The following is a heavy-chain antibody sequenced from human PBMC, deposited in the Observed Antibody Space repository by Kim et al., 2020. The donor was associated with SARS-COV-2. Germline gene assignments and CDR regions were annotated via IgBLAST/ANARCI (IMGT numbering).Heavy chain of an antibody. V-gene: IGHV3-48*02. Sequence: ADSVKGRFTISRDNAKNSLYLQMNSLRDEDTAVYYCAGRIVGAQYGRVYWGQGTLVTVSS. J-gene: IGHJ4*02. D-gene: IGHD1-26*01. CDR3: AGRIVGAQYGRVY.